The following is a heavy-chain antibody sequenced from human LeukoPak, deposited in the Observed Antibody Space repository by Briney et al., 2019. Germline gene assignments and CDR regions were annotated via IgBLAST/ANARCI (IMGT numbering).Heavy chain of an antibody. D-gene: IGHD6-13*01. CDR3: ARGPLGEQQLVIYYYYGMDV. V-gene: IGHV3-7*01. CDR1: GFTFSSYR. J-gene: IGHJ6*02. Sequence: GGSLRLSCAASGFTFSSYRMSWVRQAPGKGLEWVANIKQDGSEKYYVDSVKGRFTISRDNAKNSLYLQMNSLRAEDTAVYYCARGPLGEQQLVIYYYYGMDVWGQGTTVTVSS. CDR2: IKQDGSEK.